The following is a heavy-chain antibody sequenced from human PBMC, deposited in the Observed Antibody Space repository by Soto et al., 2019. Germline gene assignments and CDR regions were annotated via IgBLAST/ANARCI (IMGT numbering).Heavy chain of an antibody. J-gene: IGHJ6*03. D-gene: IGHD3-3*01. CDR3: AREVMTKLPGYDFWSGYSAYYYYYMDV. V-gene: IGHV4-4*02. Sequence: SETLSLTCAVSSGSISSSNWWSWVRQPPGKGLEWIGEIYHSGSTYYNPSLKSRVTISVDTSKNQFSLKLSSVTAADTAVYYCAREVMTKLPGYDFWSGYSAYYYYYMDVWGKGTTVTVSS. CDR1: SGSISSSNW. CDR2: IYHSGST.